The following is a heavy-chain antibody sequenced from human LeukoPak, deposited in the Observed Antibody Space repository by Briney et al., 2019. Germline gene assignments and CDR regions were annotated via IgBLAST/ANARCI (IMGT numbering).Heavy chain of an antibody. J-gene: IGHJ5*02. D-gene: IGHD6-13*01. CDR2: INHSGST. CDR3: ARRTHSSSWYKGFSWFDP. CDR1: GGSFSGYY. V-gene: IGHV4-34*01. Sequence: PSETLSLTCAVYGGSFSGYYWSWIRQPPGKGLEWIGEINHSGSTNYNPSLKGRVTISVDTSKNQFSLKLSSVTAADTAVYYCARRTHSSSWYKGFSWFDPWGQGTLVTVSS.